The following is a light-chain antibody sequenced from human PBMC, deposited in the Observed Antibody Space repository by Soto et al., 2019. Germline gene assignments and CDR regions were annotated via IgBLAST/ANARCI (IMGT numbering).Light chain of an antibody. CDR2: DAS. CDR1: QSVSSY. CDR3: QQRHSWPRT. V-gene: IGKV3-11*01. J-gene: IGKJ1*01. Sequence: EIVFTQSPATLSLSPRGRATPSCRASQSVSSYLLWYQQKPGQTPRLLIYDASNRATGIPARFSGSGSGTDFTLTISSLEPDDFVVYYCQQRHSWPRTFGQGTKVDIK.